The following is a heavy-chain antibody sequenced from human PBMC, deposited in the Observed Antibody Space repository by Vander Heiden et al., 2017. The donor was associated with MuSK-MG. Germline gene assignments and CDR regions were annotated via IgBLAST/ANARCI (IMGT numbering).Heavy chain of an antibody. Sequence: EVQLVESGGGLVKPGGSLRLSCAASGFTFSSYSMNWVRQAPGKGLEWVSSISSSSSYIYYADAVKGRFTISRDNAKNSLYLQMNSLRAEDTAVYYCAGDLGGYSYGLHFDYWVQGTLVSVAS. J-gene: IGHJ4*02. V-gene: IGHV3-21*01. CDR2: ISSSSSYI. CDR3: AGDLGGYSYGLHFDY. CDR1: GFTFSSYS. D-gene: IGHD5-18*01.